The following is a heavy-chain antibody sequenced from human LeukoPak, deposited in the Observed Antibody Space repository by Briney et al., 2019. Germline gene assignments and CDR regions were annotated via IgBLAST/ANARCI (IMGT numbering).Heavy chain of an antibody. CDR2: IYYSGST. Sequence: SETLSLTCTVSGGSISSGGYYWSWIRQHPGKGLEWIGYIYYSGSTYYNPSLKSRVTISVDTSKNQFSLKLSSVTAADTAVYCCARASITMVRGVMDPPIGWFDPWGQGTLVTVSS. CDR1: GGSISSGGYY. J-gene: IGHJ5*02. D-gene: IGHD3-10*01. V-gene: IGHV4-31*03. CDR3: ARASITMVRGVMDPPIGWFDP.